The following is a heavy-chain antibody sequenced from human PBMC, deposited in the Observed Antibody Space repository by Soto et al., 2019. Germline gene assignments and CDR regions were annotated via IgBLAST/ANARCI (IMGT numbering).Heavy chain of an antibody. J-gene: IGHJ5*02. CDR1: GFTFSSYA. CDR2: ISGSGGST. CDR3: AKTPFPVGATLVWFDP. Sequence: EVQLLESGGGLVQPGGSLRLSCAASGFTFSSYAMSWVRQTPGKGLEWVSAISGSGGSTYYADSVKGRFTISRDNSKNTLYLQMNRLRAEDTAGYYCAKTPFPVGATLVWFDPWGQGTLVTVSS. V-gene: IGHV3-23*01. D-gene: IGHD1-26*01.